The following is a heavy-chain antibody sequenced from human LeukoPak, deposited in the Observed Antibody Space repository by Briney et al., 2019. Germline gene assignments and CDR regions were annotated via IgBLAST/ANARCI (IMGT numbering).Heavy chain of an antibody. D-gene: IGHD6-19*01. CDR2: INHSGTT. Sequence: SETLSLTCSVSGGSTSSNNHFWGWIRQPPGKGLEWIGSINHSGTTHYNPSLKSRVTISIDTSKNQFSLGLTSVTAADTAVYYCARWDDSAWGFGNWGPGTLVTVSS. J-gene: IGHJ4*02. V-gene: IGHV4-39*01. CDR1: GGSTSSNNHF. CDR3: ARWDDSAWGFGN.